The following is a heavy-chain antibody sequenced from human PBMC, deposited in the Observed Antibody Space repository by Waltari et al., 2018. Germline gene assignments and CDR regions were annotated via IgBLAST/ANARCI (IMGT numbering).Heavy chain of an antibody. J-gene: IGHJ6*02. CDR1: GGSFSGYY. CDR2: INHNGNR. CDR3: VRLEDCSGPGGNCYSGDSFALDV. Sequence: QVQLQQWGAGQLQPSETLSLTCAVYGGSFSGYYWGWIRQPPGKGLEWIGEINHNGNRNYHPSLMSRVTMLIDTSRSQFSLKVNSVTAADTAVYYCVRLEDCSGPGGNCYSGDSFALDVWGQGTTVTVSS. V-gene: IGHV4-34*02. D-gene: IGHD2-8*02.